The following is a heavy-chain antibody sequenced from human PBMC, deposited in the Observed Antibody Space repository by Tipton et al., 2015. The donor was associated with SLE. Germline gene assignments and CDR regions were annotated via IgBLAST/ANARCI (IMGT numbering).Heavy chain of an antibody. V-gene: IGHV4-59*01. J-gene: IGHJ6*03. D-gene: IGHD3-10*01. CDR2: IYYTGNT. CDR1: GGSISRYY. Sequence: TLSLTCTVSGGSISRYYWTWIRQTPGKGLEWIGNIYYTGNTNYNPSLKSRVTISIDTSNNLFYLRLMSVTAADTAAYYCARDGGITTDIDVWGKGITVTVSS. CDR3: ARDGGITTDIDV.